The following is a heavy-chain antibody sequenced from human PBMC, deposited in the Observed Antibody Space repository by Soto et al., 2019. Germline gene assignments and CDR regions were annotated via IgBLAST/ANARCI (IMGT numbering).Heavy chain of an antibody. Sequence: QAQVVQSGSEVRKPGSSVKLSCKASEGTFNSYAIAWVRQAPGQGLEWMGGIIPYYNTLNYAQKFQDRVTITADDSTNTVYMELSSLRSDDTSVYFCSSGASRWYPYFFDSWAQGTLVTVSS. CDR1: EGTFNSYA. CDR3: SSGASRWYPYFFDS. D-gene: IGHD6-13*01. J-gene: IGHJ4*02. CDR2: IIPYYNTL. V-gene: IGHV1-69*01.